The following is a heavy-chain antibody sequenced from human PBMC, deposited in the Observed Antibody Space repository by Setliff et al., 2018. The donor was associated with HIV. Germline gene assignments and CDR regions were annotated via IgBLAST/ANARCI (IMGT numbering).Heavy chain of an antibody. CDR3: ARGVRGSGTNMVRGLLYDYSFHYMDV. V-gene: IGHV4-34*01. CDR2: IYHSGSA. D-gene: IGHD3-10*01. CDR1: AGSFSGYS. J-gene: IGHJ6*03. Sequence: PSETLSLTCVVYAGSFSGYSWTWIRQPPGKGLEWIGEIYHSGSANRNPSLMGRVTMSVDTAKNQFSLELSSVTAADTAVYFCARGVRGSGTNMVRGLLYDYSFHYMDVWGIGTTVTVS.